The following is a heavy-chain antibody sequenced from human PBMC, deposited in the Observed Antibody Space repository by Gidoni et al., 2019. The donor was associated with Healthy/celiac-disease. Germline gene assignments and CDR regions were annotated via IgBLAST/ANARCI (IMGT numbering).Heavy chain of an antibody. CDR3: AKDRGYCDSITCYGVFYFMDV. CDR2: ISYDGRDT. J-gene: IGHJ6*03. D-gene: IGHD2-2*01. V-gene: IGHV3-30*04. Sequence: QVQLVDSGGGVVQPGRSLRLSCAASGFRFSNYAMHWVRQAPGTGLEWVAVISYDGRDTYYTDSVKGRFTISRDNSKNTLYLQMNSLRAEDTAVFYCAKDRGYCDSITCYGVFYFMDVWGKGTTVTVSS. CDR1: GFRFSNYA.